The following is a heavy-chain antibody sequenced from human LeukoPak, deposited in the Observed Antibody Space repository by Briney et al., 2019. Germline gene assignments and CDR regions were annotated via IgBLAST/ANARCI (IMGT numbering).Heavy chain of an antibody. CDR1: VYTFTSYY. CDR3: ARDKPAEAALDF. J-gene: IGHJ4*02. CDR2: INPNSGGT. V-gene: IGHV1-2*02. Sequence: GASVNVSCKASVYTFTSYYIHWVRQAPGQGLEWMGWINPNSGGTNYAQKFQGRVTMTRDRSINTAYMDLRSLTYDDTAVYYCARDKPAEAALDFWGQGTLVTVSS.